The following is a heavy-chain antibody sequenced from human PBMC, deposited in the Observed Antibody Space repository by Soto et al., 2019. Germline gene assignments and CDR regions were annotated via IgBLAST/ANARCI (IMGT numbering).Heavy chain of an antibody. J-gene: IGHJ6*02. CDR3: ARGYYYYYGMDV. V-gene: IGHV4-59*01. Sequence: SETLSLTCTVSGGSISSYYWSWIRQPPGKGLEWIGHIYYSGSTNYNPSLKSRVTISVDTSKNQFSLKLSSVTAADTVVYYCARGYYYYYGMDVWGQGTTVTVSS. CDR1: GGSISSYY. CDR2: IYYSGST. D-gene: IGHD1-20*01.